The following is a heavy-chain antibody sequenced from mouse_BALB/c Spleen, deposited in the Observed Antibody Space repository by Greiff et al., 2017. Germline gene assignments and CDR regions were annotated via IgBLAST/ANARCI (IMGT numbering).Heavy chain of an antibody. V-gene: IGHV5-9-3*01. D-gene: IGHD1-1*01. CDR2: ISSGGSYT. Sequence: EVQLVESGGGLVKPGGSLKLSCAASGFTFSSYAMSWVRQTPEKRLEWVATISSGGSYTYYPDSVKGRFTISRDNAKNTLYLQMSSLRSEDTAMYYCARPHYYGSSYWGYWGQGTTLTVSS. J-gene: IGHJ2*01. CDR1: GFTFSSYA. CDR3: ARPHYYGSSYWGY.